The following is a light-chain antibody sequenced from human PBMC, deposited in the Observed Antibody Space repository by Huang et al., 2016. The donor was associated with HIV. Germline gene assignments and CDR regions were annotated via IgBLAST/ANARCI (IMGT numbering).Light chain of an antibody. CDR2: AAS. Sequence: DIQLTQSPSSLSASVGDGITITCRASENIVYSLSWFRQRPGRAPEALIYAASRLHAGVPSKFRATGSVTNFTLSIDGLGPEDFATYYCQQSRSLPRTYGGGTKVDI. V-gene: IGKV1-39*01. J-gene: IGKJ4*01. CDR3: QQSRSLPRT. CDR1: ENIVYS.